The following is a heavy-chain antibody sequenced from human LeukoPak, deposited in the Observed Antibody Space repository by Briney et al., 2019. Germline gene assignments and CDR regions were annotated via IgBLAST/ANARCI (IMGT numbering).Heavy chain of an antibody. J-gene: IGHJ4*02. D-gene: IGHD1-26*01. CDR2: IWYDGSNK. CDR3: ARDGVGATLIDY. V-gene: IGHV3-33*01. CDR1: GFTFSSYG. Sequence: GRSLRLSCAASGFTFSSYGMHWVRQAPGKGLEWVAVIWYDGSNKYYADSVKGRFTISRDNSKNTLYLQMNSLRAEDTAVYYCARDGVGATLIDYWGQGTLVTVSS.